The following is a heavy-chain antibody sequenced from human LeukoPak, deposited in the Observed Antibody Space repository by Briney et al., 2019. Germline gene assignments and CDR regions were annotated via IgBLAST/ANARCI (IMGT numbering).Heavy chain of an antibody. V-gene: IGHV4-34*01. CDR3: ARGLHDYYDSSGYDYYYYYGMDV. J-gene: IGHJ6*02. Sequence: SETLSLTCAVYGGSFSGYYWGWIRQPPGKGLEWIGEINHSGSTNYNPSLKSRVTISVDTSKSQFSLKLSSVTAADTAVYYCARGLHDYYDSSGYDYYYYYGMDVWGQGTRSPSP. CDR2: INHSGST. CDR1: GGSFSGYY. D-gene: IGHD3-22*01.